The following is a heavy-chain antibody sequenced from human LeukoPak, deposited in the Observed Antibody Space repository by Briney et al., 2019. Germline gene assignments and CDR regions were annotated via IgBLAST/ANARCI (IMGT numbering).Heavy chain of an antibody. J-gene: IGHJ5*02. CDR3: ARDLRYCSGGSCYTPYQFDP. CDR2: INPNSGGT. Sequence: ASVKVSCKASGYTFTGYYVHWVRQAPGQGLEWMGWINPNSGGTNYAQKSQGRGTMTRDTSISTAYMELSRLRSDDTAVYYCARDLRYCSGGSCYTPYQFDPWGQGTLVTVSS. V-gene: IGHV1-2*02. D-gene: IGHD2-15*01. CDR1: GYTFTGYY.